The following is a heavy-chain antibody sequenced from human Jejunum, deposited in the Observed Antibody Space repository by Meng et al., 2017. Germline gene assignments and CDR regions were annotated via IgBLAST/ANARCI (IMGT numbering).Heavy chain of an antibody. CDR1: GYSFTSYW. Sequence: GESLKISCKGSGYSFTSYWIGWVRQMPGKGLEWIAIINPVNSETRYSPSFQGQVTISADESINTAHLQLTSLKALDTAMYYCARRPAVTGAPLDYWGLGTLVTVSS. J-gene: IGHJ4*02. D-gene: IGHD4-11*01. V-gene: IGHV5-51*01. CDR2: INPVNSET. CDR3: ARRPAVTGAPLDY.